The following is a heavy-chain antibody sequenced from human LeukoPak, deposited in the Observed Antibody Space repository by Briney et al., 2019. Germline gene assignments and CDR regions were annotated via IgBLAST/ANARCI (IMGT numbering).Heavy chain of an antibody. CDR2: IYDSGST. J-gene: IGHJ3*02. V-gene: IGHV4-59*01. D-gene: IGHD6-13*01. CDR1: GGSISNYY. CDR3: ARVSSNNWYNERGAFDI. Sequence: SEALSLTCTVSGGSISNYYWSWIRQPPGKGLEWIGYIYDSGSTRYNPSLKSRVTISVDTSKNQFSLKLSSVTAADTAVYYCARVSSNNWYNERGAFDIWGQGTMVTVSS.